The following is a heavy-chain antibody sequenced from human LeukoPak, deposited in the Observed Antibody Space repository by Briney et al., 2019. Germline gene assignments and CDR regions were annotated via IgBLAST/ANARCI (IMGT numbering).Heavy chain of an antibody. J-gene: IGHJ6*04. CDR1: GGSISSGGYS. CDR2: IYHSGST. Sequence: PSETLSLTCAVSGGSISSGGYSWSWIRQSPGKGLEWIGYIYHSGSTYYNPSLKSRVTISVDRSKNQLSLKLSSVTAADTAVYFCAREVVVPAAMSFRYYYYGMDVWGKGTTVTVSS. CDR3: AREVVVPAAMSFRYYYYGMDV. V-gene: IGHV4-30-2*06. D-gene: IGHD2-2*01.